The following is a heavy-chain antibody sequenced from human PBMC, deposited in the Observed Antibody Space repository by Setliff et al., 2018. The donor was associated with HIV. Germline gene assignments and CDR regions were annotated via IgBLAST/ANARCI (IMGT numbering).Heavy chain of an antibody. CDR1: GLTFDDFG. CDR2: LHSGYKT. D-gene: IGHD4-4*01. V-gene: IGHV3-66*02. Sequence: PGGSLRLSCAASGLTFDDFGMSWVRQAPGKGLEWVSILHSGYKTSYSDSVKGRFTISRDNAKNLQFLYMDSLRPEDTAVYYCARVVSPDSSNNYYYYMDVWGKGTTVTVSS. J-gene: IGHJ6*03. CDR3: ARVVSPDSSNNYYYYMDV.